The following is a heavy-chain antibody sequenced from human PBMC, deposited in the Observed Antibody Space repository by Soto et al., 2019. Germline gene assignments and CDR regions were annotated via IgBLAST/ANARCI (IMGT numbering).Heavy chain of an antibody. V-gene: IGHV3-49*04. CDR2: IRSKAYGGTT. Sequence: LRLSCKGSGFTFGDNAMSWVRQAPGKGLEWVAFIRSKAYGGTTEYAASVKGRFTISRDDSKIIAYLQMSSLKTEDTAVYYCTRAAGGYYACFDFWGQGTPVTVS. CDR1: GFTFGDNA. J-gene: IGHJ4*02. D-gene: IGHD2-2*01. CDR3: TRAAGGYYACFDF.